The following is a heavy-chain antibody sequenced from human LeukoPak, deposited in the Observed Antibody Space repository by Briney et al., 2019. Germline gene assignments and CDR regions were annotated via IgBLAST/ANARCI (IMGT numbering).Heavy chain of an antibody. CDR2: IIPIFGTA. J-gene: IGHJ3*02. CDR1: GGTFSSYA. Sequence: SVKVSCKASGGTFSSYAISWVRQAPGQGLEWMGGIIPIFGTANYAQKFQGRVTITADESTSTAYMELSSLRAEDTAVYYCATLGYGAFDIWGQGTMVTVSS. V-gene: IGHV1-69*01. D-gene: IGHD2-8*01. CDR3: ATLGYGAFDI.